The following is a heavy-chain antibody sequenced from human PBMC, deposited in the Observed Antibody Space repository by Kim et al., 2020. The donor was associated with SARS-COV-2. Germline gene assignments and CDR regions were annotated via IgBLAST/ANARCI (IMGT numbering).Heavy chain of an antibody. CDR1: GFIFSTYS. CDR3: ARRVWGTSAYHFDY. D-gene: IGHD7-27*01. CDR2: VSSSGTTI. V-gene: IGHV3-48*02. J-gene: IGHJ4*02. Sequence: GGSLRLSCAASGFIFSTYSMNWVRQAPGKGLEWVSYVSSSGTTIYYADSVKGRFTISRDDAGNSLHLQMNSLRDEDTAVYYCARRVWGTSAYHFDYWGQGTLVTVSS.